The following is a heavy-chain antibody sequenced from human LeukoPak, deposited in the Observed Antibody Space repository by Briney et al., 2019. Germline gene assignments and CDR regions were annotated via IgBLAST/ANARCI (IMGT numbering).Heavy chain of an antibody. Sequence: PSETLSLTCTGSGGSIRSSSYYWGWIRQPPGKGLEWIGSIYYSGSTYYNPSLKSRVTISVDTSKNQFSLKLSSVTAAHTAVYYCARRPLRVYGWEPQGAYYFALWGQGTLVTVSS. V-gene: IGHV4-39*01. CDR2: IYYSGST. J-gene: IGHJ4*02. CDR1: GGSIRSSSYY. CDR3: ARRPLRVYGWEPQGAYYFAL. D-gene: IGHD1-26*01.